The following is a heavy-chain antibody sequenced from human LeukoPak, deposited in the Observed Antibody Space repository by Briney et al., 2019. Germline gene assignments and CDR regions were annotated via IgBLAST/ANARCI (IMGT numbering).Heavy chain of an antibody. CDR3: ARDPVGATDYFDY. CDR1: GGCISSTTDY. D-gene: IGHD1-26*01. V-gene: IGHV4-39*07. J-gene: IGHJ4*02. CDR2: IYSGGST. Sequence: SETLSLTCTVSGGCISSTTDYWGWIRQPPGQGLEWFGSIYSGGSTYYNPSLKSRVALSVDTSKNQFSLKLSSVTAADTAVYYCARDPVGATDYFDYWGQGTLVTVSS.